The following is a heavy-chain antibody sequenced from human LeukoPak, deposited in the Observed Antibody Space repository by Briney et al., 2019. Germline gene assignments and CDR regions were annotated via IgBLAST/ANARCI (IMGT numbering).Heavy chain of an antibody. CDR3: ARGLVIQLWPFDY. Sequence: PSETLSLTCAVYGGSFSGYYWSWIRQPPGKGLEWIGEINHSGSTNYNPSLKSRVTISVDTSKNQFSLKLSSVTAADTAVYYCARGLVIQLWPFDYWGQGTLVTVSS. J-gene: IGHJ4*02. D-gene: IGHD5-18*01. V-gene: IGHV4-34*01. CDR2: INHSGST. CDR1: GGSFSGYY.